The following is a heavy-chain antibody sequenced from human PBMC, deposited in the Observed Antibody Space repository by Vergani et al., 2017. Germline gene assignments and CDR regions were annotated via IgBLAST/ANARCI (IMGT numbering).Heavy chain of an antibody. D-gene: IGHD5-24*01. CDR2: INPNSGGT. CDR3: ARAGRDGYNSAAFDI. CDR1: GYTFTGYY. V-gene: IGHV1-2*02. J-gene: IGHJ3*02. Sequence: QVQLVQSGAEVKKPGASVKVSCKASGYTFTGYYMHWVRQAPGQGLEWMGWINPNSGGTNYAQKFQGRVTRTRDTSISTAYMELSRLRSDDTAVYYCARAGRDGYNSAAFDIWGQGTMVTVSS.